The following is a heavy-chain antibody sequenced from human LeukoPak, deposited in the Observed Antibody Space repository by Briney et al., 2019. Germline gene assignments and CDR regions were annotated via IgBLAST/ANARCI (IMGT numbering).Heavy chain of an antibody. D-gene: IGHD3-10*01. J-gene: IGHJ5*02. Sequence: SVKVSCNASGYTFTSYAISWVRQAPGQGLEWMGGIIPIFGTANYAQKFQGRVTITADESTSTAYMELSSLRSEDTAVYYCARDRIGYYYGSGSYNWFDPWGQGTLVTVSS. CDR3: ARDRIGYYYGSGSYNWFDP. V-gene: IGHV1-69*13. CDR2: IIPIFGTA. CDR1: GYTFTSYA.